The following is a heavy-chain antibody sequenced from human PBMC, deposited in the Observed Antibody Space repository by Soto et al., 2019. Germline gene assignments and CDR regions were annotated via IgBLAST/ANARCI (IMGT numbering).Heavy chain of an antibody. CDR2: IWYDGSNK. J-gene: IGHJ6*02. CDR3: ARDNYDFWSGLSGGMDV. CDR1: GFTFSSYG. V-gene: IGHV3-33*01. D-gene: IGHD3-3*01. Sequence: ESGGGVVQPGRSLRLSCAASGFTFSSYGMHWVRQAPGKGLEWVAVIWYDGSNKYYADSVKGRFTISRDNSKNTLYLQMNSLRAEDTAVYYCARDNYDFWSGLSGGMDVWGQGTTVTVSS.